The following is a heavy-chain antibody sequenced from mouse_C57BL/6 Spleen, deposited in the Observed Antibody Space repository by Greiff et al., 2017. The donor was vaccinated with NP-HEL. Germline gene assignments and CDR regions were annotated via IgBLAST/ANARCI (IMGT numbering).Heavy chain of an antibody. CDR2: IYPGNSDT. J-gene: IGHJ1*03. D-gene: IGHD1-1*01. CDR3: TRGTTVVDYWYFDV. V-gene: IGHV1-5*01. Sequence: VHVKQSGTVLARPGASVKMSCKTSGYTFTSYWMHWVKQRPGQGLEWIGAIYPGNSDTSYNQKFKGKAKLTAVTSASTAYMELSSLTNEDSAVYYCTRGTTVVDYWYFDVWGTGTTVTVSS. CDR1: GYTFTSYW.